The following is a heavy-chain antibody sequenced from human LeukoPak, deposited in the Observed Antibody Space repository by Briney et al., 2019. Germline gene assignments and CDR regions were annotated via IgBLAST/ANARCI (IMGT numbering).Heavy chain of an antibody. J-gene: IGHJ4*02. CDR3: TRERRGSYYAFES. Sequence: GGSLRLSCAASGFTISDYSISWIRQSPGKGPEWISYVMSGRGSTNYADSVKGPFTISRDNAKNSVALQLDGLRADDTAVYFCTRERRGSYYAFESGGQGPLVTVSS. V-gene: IGHV3-11*05. CDR1: GFTISDYS. D-gene: IGHD3-10*01. CDR2: VMSGRGST.